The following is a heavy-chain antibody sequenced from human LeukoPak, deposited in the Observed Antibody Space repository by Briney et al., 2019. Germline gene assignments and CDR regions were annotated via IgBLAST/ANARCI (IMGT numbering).Heavy chain of an antibody. V-gene: IGHV3-20*04. J-gene: IGHJ6*03. Sequence: GGSLRLSCAAFGFTFHDYGMSWVRQAPGKGLEWVSGINWSGGSTGYADSVKGRFTISRDNAKNSLYLQMNSLRAEDTALYYCARGGSSGYTFYYYYYMDVWGKGTTVTVSS. D-gene: IGHD3-22*01. CDR2: INWSGGST. CDR3: ARGGSSGYTFYYYYYMDV. CDR1: GFTFHDYG.